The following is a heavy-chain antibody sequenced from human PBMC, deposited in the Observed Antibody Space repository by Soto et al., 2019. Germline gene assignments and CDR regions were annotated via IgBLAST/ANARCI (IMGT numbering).Heavy chain of an antibody. CDR1: GGPVSRGSYS. Sequence: SDTLVPTCPVSGGPVSRGSYSGSWVRQPPGKGLEWVGYFFKSVSTNYNPSLKRRVTISVDTSNNHCSLRMRSVTAADTAVYYCARVEWELRPFDYWGQGTLVTVSS. CDR3: ARVEWELRPFDY. V-gene: IGHV4-61*03. D-gene: IGHD1-26*01. J-gene: IGHJ4*02. CDR2: FFKSVST.